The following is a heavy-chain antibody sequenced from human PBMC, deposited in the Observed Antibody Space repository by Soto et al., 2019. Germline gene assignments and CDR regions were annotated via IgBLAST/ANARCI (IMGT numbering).Heavy chain of an antibody. CDR1: GFTFSSYA. D-gene: IGHD3-22*01. CDR2: ISYGGSNK. V-gene: IGHV3-30-3*01. J-gene: IGHJ4*02. CDR3: ARTSRYYDSSGPTHY. Sequence: RRLSCAASGFTFSSYAMHWVRQAPGKGLEWVAVISYGGSNKYYADSVKGRFTISRDNSKNTLYLQMNSLRAEDTAVYYCARTSRYYDSSGPTHYWGQGTLVTVSS.